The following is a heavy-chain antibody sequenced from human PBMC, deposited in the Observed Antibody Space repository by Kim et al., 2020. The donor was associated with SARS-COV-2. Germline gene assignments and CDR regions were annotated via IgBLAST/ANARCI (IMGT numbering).Heavy chain of an antibody. CDR1: GYTFTSYG. J-gene: IGHJ4*02. V-gene: IGHV1-18*01. CDR2: ISAYNGNT. Sequence: ASVKVSCKASGYTFTSYGISWVRQAPGQGLEWMGWISAYNGNTNYAQKLQGRVTMTTDTSTSTAYMELRSLRSDDTAVYYCARDLWGIVGATIPDYGGQGTLVTVSS. CDR3: ARDLWGIVGATIPDY. D-gene: IGHD1-26*01.